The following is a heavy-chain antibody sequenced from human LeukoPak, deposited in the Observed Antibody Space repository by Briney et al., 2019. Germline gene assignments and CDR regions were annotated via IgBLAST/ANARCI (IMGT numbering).Heavy chain of an antibody. J-gene: IGHJ4*02. CDR2: ISAYNGNT. D-gene: IGHD3-10*01. CDR3: ARDGLVWLGELLGGTFDY. Sequence: ASVKVSCKASGYTFTSYGISWVRQAPGQGLEWMGWISAYNGNTNYAQKLQGRVTMTTDTSTSTAYMELRSLRSDDTAVYYCARDGLVWLGELLGGTFDYWGQGTLVTVSS. CDR1: GYTFTSYG. V-gene: IGHV1-18*01.